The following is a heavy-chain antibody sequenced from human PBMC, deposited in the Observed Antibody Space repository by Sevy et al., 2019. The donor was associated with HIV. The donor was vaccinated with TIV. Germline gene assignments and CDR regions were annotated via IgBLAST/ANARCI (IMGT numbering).Heavy chain of an antibody. CDR1: GFTFSNAW. CDR2: IKSKTDGGTT. Sequence: GGSLRLSCAASGFTFSNAWMSWVRQAPGKGLEWVGRIKSKTDGGTTDYAAPMKGRFTISRDDSKNTLYLQMNSLKTEDTAVYYCTLRDSGSYSYYYGMDVWGQGTTVTVSS. V-gene: IGHV3-15*01. J-gene: IGHJ6*02. CDR3: TLRDSGSYSYYYGMDV. D-gene: IGHD1-26*01.